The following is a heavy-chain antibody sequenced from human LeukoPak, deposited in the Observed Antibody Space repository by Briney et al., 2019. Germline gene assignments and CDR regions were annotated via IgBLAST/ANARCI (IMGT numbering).Heavy chain of an antibody. D-gene: IGHD2-2*01. J-gene: IGHJ4*02. CDR2: INPNSGGT. Sequence: ASVKVSCKASGYTFTGYYMHWVRQAPGQGLEWMGWINPNSGGTNYAQKFQGRVTMTRDTSISPAYMELSRLRSDDTAVYYCARGGGYCSSTSCFDYWGQGTLVTVSS. CDR3: ARGGGYCSSTSCFDY. CDR1: GYTFTGYY. V-gene: IGHV1-2*02.